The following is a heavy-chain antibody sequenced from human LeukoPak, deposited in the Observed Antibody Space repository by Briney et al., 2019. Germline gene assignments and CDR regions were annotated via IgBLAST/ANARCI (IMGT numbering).Heavy chain of an antibody. Sequence: PSQTLSLTSTVSGGSISSGDYYWSWIRQPPGKGLEWIGYIYYSGSTYYNPSRKSRVTISVDTSKNQFSLKLSSVTAADTAVYYCTRVLDYGGNSGVVDYWGQGTLVTVSS. J-gene: IGHJ4*02. CDR2: IYYSGST. CDR3: TRVLDYGGNSGVVDY. D-gene: IGHD4-23*01. CDR1: GGSISSGDYY. V-gene: IGHV4-30-4*01.